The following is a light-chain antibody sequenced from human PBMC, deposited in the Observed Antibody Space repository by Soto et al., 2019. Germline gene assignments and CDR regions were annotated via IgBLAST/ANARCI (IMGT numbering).Light chain of an antibody. J-gene: IGLJ2*01. Sequence: QSVLTQSPSASAFLGASVKLTCTLSSGHSSYAIAWHQQQPEKGPRYLMKLNSDGSHTKGDGIPDRFSGSSSGAERYLTISSLQSEDEADYYCQTWATDTVVFGGGTKLTVL. CDR1: SGHSSYA. V-gene: IGLV4-69*01. CDR3: QTWATDTVV. CDR2: LNSDGSH.